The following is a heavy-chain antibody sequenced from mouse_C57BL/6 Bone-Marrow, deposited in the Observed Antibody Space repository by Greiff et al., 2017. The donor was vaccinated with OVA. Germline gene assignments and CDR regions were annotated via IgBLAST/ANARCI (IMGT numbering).Heavy chain of an antibody. D-gene: IGHD1-1*01. V-gene: IGHV1-64*01. Sequence: QVQLQQPGAELVKPGASVKLSCKASGYTFTSYWMHWVKQRPGQGLEWIGMIHPNSGSTNYNEKFKSKATLTVDKSSSTAYMQLSSLTSEDSAVYYCARTPFTTVYAYWGQGTLVTVSA. CDR1: GYTFTSYW. J-gene: IGHJ3*01. CDR2: IHPNSGST. CDR3: ARTPFTTVYAY.